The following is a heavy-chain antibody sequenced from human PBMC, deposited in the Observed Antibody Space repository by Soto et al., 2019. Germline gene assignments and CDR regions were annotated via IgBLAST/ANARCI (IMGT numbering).Heavy chain of an antibody. Sequence: EVQLLESGGGSVQPGGSLRLSCEASGFTFSDYAMSWVRQAPGRGLEWISSLSFGGTPTHYADSVRGRFFISRDNSKSPLYLHRGSLGVENPAVFYGAKIFFRWVGVPLARWGRGPL. D-gene: IGHD3-10*01. J-gene: IGHJ4*02. CDR1: GFTFSDYA. V-gene: IGHV3-23*01. CDR2: LSFGGTPT. CDR3: AKIFFRWVGVPLAR.